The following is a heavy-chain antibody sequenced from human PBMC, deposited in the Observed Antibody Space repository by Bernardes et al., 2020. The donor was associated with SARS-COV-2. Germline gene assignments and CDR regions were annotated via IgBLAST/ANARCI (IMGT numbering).Heavy chain of an antibody. D-gene: IGHD3-22*01. CDR2: IIPILGTA. V-gene: IGHV1-69*13. J-gene: IGHJ6*02. CDR1: GGTFSSYA. CDR3: ASTYDSSGYYQPYYYYGMDV. Sequence: SVKVSCKASGGTFSSYAISWVRQAPGQGLEWMGGIIPILGTANYAQKFQGRVPITADESTSTAYMELSSLRSEDTAVYYCASTYDSSGYYQPYYYYGMDVWSQGTTVTFSS.